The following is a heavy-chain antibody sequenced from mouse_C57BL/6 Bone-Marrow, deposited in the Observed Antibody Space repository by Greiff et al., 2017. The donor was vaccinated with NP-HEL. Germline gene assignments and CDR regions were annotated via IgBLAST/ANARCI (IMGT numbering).Heavy chain of an antibody. CDR2: IYPGSGST. CDR1: GYTFTSYW. CDR3: ARLTTVVAPFDY. Sequence: QVQLQQPGAELVKPGASVKMSCKASGYTFTSYWITWVKQRPGQGLEWIGDIYPGSGSTNYNEKFKGKATLTVDTSSSTAYMQLSSLTSEDSAVYYCARLTTVVAPFDYWGQGTTLTVSS. J-gene: IGHJ2*01. V-gene: IGHV1-55*01. D-gene: IGHD1-1*01.